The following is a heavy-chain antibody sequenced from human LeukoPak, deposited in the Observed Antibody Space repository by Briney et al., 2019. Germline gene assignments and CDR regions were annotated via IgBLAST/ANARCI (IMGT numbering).Heavy chain of an antibody. V-gene: IGHV4-34*01. Sequence: SETLSLTCAVYGGSFSGYYWSWIRQPPGKGLEWIGEINHSGSTNYNPSLKSRVTISVDTSKNQFSLKLSSVTAADTAVYYCARDLGPAAILPVDSWGQGTLVTVSS. CDR2: INHSGST. D-gene: IGHD2-2*01. CDR1: GGSFSGYY. J-gene: IGHJ4*02. CDR3: ARDLGPAAILPVDS.